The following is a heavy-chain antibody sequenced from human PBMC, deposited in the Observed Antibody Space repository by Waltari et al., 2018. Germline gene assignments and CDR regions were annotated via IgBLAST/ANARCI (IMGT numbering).Heavy chain of an antibody. Sequence: EVQLVESGGGLVQPGGSLRLSCAASGFTFSSYSMNWVRQAPGKGLEWVSYISSSSSTIYYADSVKGRFTISRDNAKNSLYLQMNSLRAEDTAVYYCARGVEYYYYMDVWGKGTTVTVSS. CDR3: ARGVEYYYYMDV. CDR1: GFTFSSYS. V-gene: IGHV3-48*04. CDR2: ISSSSSTI. J-gene: IGHJ6*03.